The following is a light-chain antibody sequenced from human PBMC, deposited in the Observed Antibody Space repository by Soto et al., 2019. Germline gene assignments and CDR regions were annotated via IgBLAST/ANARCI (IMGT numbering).Light chain of an antibody. V-gene: IGKV1-5*03. J-gene: IGKJ1*01. CDR3: QQYVTAFRS. CDR2: KAS. CDR1: QSISSW. Sequence: DIQMTQSPSTLSASVGDRVTITCRASQSISSWLAWYQQKPGTAPKLLIYKASGLESGVPSRFSGSGSGTEFTLTISSLQPDDFATYYCQQYVTAFRSFGQGTKVEFK.